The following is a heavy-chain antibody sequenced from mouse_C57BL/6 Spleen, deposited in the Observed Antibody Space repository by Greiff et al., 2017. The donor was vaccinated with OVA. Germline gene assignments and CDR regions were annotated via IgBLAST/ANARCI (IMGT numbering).Heavy chain of an antibody. D-gene: IGHD3-2*02. J-gene: IGHJ2*01. V-gene: IGHV1-82*01. CDR2: IYPGDGDT. CDR1: GYAFSSSW. CDR3: AREDSSGPYFDY. Sequence: QVQLKQSGPELVKPGASVKISCKASGYAFSSSWMNWVKQRPGKGLEWIGRIYPGDGDTNYNGKFKGKATLTADKSSSTAYMQLSSLTSEDSAVYVCAREDSSGPYFDYWGQGTTLTVSS.